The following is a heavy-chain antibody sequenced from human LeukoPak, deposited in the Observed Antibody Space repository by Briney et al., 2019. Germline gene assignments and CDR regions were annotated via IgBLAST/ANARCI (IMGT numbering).Heavy chain of an antibody. CDR2: IKEDGTEK. V-gene: IGHV3-7*01. J-gene: IGHJ4*02. CDR1: GFTFSSYP. Sequence: GGSLRLSCVISGFTFSSYPMSWVRQAPGRGLELVANIKEDGTEKYYVDSVKGRFTISRDNAKNSLYLQMNSLRAEDTAVYYCARDYGEYYYDSSGYYGGFDYWGQGTLVTVSS. D-gene: IGHD3-22*01. CDR3: ARDYGEYYYDSSGYYGGFDY.